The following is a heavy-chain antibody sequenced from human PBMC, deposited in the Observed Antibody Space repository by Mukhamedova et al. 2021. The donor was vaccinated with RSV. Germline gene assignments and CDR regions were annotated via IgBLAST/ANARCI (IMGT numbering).Heavy chain of an antibody. CDR2: ISDSGNT. CDR3: ARDSLFRGVVWYFDL. D-gene: IGHD3-10*01. Sequence: EWIGRISDSGNTDYNFSLKSRVTISVDTAKNQFSLKMTSVTAADTAVYYCARDSLFRGVVWYFDLWGRGTLVTVPS. V-gene: IGHV4-61*02. J-gene: IGHJ2*01.